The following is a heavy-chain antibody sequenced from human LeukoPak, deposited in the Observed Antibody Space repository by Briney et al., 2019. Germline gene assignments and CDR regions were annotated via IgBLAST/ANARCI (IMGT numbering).Heavy chain of an antibody. D-gene: IGHD1-14*01. CDR1: GFTFSSYG. J-gene: IGHJ4*02. CDR3: ARDYLTGGYFDY. V-gene: IGHV3-30*03. Sequence: PGRSLRLSCAASGFTFSSYGMHWVRQAPGKGLEWVAVISYDGSNKYYADSVKGRFTISRDNSKNTLHLQMNSLRAEDTAVYYCARDYLTGGYFDYWGQGTLVTVSS. CDR2: ISYDGSNK.